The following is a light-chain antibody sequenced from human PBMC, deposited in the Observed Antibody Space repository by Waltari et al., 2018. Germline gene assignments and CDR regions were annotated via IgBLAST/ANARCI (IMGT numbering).Light chain of an antibody. CDR3: QQYNSYPWT. Sequence: DIQITQSPPTLSASVGANVPITCRASQSIRSWLAWFQQKPGNAPKVLIYKASKLENGVPSRFSGSASGTDFSLTISRLQPDDFATYYCQQYNSYPWTFGQGTKVEVK. CDR1: QSIRSW. CDR2: KAS. V-gene: IGKV1-5*03. J-gene: IGKJ1*01.